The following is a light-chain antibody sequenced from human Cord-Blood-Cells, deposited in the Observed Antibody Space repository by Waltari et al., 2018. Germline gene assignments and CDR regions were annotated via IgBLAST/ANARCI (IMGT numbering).Light chain of an antibody. Sequence: SYELTQPPSVSVSPGQTASITCSGDKLGDKYACWYQQKPGQSPVLVSDQDSKRPSGIPERFSGSNSGNTATLTISGTQAMDEADYYCQAWDSSTGVVFGGGTKLTVL. V-gene: IGLV3-1*01. J-gene: IGLJ2*01. CDR2: QDS. CDR3: QAWDSSTGVV. CDR1: KLGDKY.